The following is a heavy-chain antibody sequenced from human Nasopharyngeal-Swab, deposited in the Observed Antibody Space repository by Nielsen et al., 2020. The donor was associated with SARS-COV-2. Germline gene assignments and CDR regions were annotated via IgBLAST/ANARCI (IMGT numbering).Heavy chain of an antibody. D-gene: IGHD3-10*01. Sequence: GVLKISCAASGFTFSSYAMSWVRQAPGKGLGWVSRISGSGDTTYCADSVKGRFTISRDNAKNSLYLQMNSLRAEDTAVYYCARDGGYYGSGSYYHWGQGTLVTVSS. J-gene: IGHJ5*02. CDR2: ISGSGDTT. V-gene: IGHV3-23*01. CDR1: GFTFSSYA. CDR3: ARDGGYYGSGSYYH.